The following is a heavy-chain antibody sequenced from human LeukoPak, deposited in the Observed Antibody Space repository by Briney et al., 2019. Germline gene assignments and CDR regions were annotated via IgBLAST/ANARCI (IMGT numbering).Heavy chain of an antibody. D-gene: IGHD3-10*01. CDR1: GFTFSSYN. J-gene: IGHJ4*02. Sequence: AGGSLRLSCAASGFTFSSYNMNWVRQVPGKGLEWVSDISSSGSTIYFADSVKGRFTISRDNAKNSLYLQMNSLRDEDTAVYYCARLEYYYVSGNYYKLFDYWGQGTLVTVCS. V-gene: IGHV3-48*02. CDR2: ISSSGSTI. CDR3: ARLEYYYVSGNYYKLFDY.